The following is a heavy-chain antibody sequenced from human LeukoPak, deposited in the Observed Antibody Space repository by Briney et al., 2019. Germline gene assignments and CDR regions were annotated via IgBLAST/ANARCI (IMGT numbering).Heavy chain of an antibody. V-gene: IGHV3-15*01. Sequence: PGGSLRLSCAASGFTFSNAWMSWVRQAPGKGLEWFGRIKSKTDGGTTDYAAPVKGRFTISRDYSKNTLYLQMNSLKTEDTAVYYCTTDPPIAVAASYYIDYWGQRTLVTVSS. D-gene: IGHD6-19*01. CDR2: IKSKTDGGTT. J-gene: IGHJ4*02. CDR1: GFTFSNAW. CDR3: TTDPPIAVAASYYIDY.